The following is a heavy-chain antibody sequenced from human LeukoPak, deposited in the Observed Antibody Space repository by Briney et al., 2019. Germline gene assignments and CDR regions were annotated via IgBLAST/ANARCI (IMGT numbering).Heavy chain of an antibody. V-gene: IGHV3-23*01. D-gene: IGHD4-11*01. CDR3: AKDPNPYSNLYYFDY. CDR1: GFTFSSYA. Sequence: TGGSLRLSCAASGFTFSSYAMSWVRQAPGKGLEWVSAVSGSGGSTYYADSVKGRFTISRDNSKNTLYLQMNTLRAEDTAVYYCAKDPNPYSNLYYFDYWGQGTLVTVSS. CDR2: VSGSGGST. J-gene: IGHJ4*02.